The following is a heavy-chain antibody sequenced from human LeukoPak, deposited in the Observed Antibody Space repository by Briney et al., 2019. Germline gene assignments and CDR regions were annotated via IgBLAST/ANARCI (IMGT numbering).Heavy chain of an antibody. CDR2: IYYSGST. CDR1: GGSISSYY. CDR3: ASLYSSSSYFDY. D-gene: IGHD6-6*01. J-gene: IGHJ4*02. Sequence: PSETLSLTCTVSGGSISSYYWSWIRQPPGKGLEWIGYIYYSGSTNYNPSLKSRVTISVDTSKNQFSLKLSSVTAADTALYYCASLYSSSSYFDYWGRGSLVTVSS. V-gene: IGHV4-59*01.